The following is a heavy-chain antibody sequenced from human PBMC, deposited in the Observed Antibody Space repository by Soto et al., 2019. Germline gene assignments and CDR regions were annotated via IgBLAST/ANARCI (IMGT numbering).Heavy chain of an antibody. CDR1: GYTFTSYD. D-gene: IGHD6-19*01. J-gene: IGHJ4*02. V-gene: IGHV1-8*01. CDR3: ARGVHLSSGFDH. Sequence: QVQLVQSGAEVKKPGASVKVSCKASGYTFTSYDIDWVRQAPGQGLEWMGWMNPSSGNTGYAQRFQGRFMMTRNTSTNTAYMELSSLSSEDTAVYYCARGVHLSSGFDHCGQGTPVTVSS. CDR2: MNPSSGNT.